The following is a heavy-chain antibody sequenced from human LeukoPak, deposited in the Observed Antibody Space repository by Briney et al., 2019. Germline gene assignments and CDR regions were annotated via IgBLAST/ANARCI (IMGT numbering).Heavy chain of an antibody. J-gene: IGHJ6*02. CDR2: IYYSGST. D-gene: IGHD5-12*01. CDR1: GYSISNGYY. V-gene: IGHV4-38-2*01. CDR3: ALIVATTRLGYYYYGMDV. Sequence: SETLSLTCAVSGYSISNGYYWGWIRQPPGKGLEWIGSIYYSGSTYYNPSLKSRVTISVDTSKNQFSLKLSSVTAADTAVYYCALIVATTRLGYYYYGMDVWGQGTTVTVSS.